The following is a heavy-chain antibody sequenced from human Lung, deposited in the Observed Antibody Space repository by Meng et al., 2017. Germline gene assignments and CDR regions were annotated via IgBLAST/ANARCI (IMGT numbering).Heavy chain of an antibody. Sequence: VHPVQRGADAKKPGASMKVSFKASGYIFTNYDISWVRQAPGQGLEWMGWISVKNGEAKYPQNFQGRVTMTTDTTTSTAYMELRSLTSDDTAVYYCARYVPNGSFWYFDFWGRGTLVTVSS. CDR1: GYIFTNYD. CDR2: ISVKNGEA. V-gene: IGHV1-18*01. D-gene: IGHD6-13*01. J-gene: IGHJ2*01. CDR3: ARYVPNGSFWYFDF.